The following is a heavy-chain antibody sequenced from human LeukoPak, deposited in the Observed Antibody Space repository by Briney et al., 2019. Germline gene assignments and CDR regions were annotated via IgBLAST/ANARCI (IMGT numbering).Heavy chain of an antibody. J-gene: IGHJ4*02. V-gene: IGHV1-2*06. CDR2: INPNSGGT. D-gene: IGHD3-22*01. Sequence: GASVKVSCKASVYTFTGYYMHWVRQAPGQGLEWMGRINPNSGGTNYAQKFQGRVTMTRDTSISTAYMELSRLRSDDTAVYYCARGYDYYDSSGYIDYWGQGTLVTVFS. CDR3: ARGYDYYDSSGYIDY. CDR1: VYTFTGYY.